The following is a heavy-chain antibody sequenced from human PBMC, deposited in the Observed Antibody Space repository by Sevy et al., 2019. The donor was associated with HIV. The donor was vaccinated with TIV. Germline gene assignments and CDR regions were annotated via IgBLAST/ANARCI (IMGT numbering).Heavy chain of an antibody. CDR3: EGSCSSTSCYTGFYYYYGMDV. Sequence: GGSLRLSCAASGFTFSSYAMSWVRQAPGKGLEWVSAISGSGGSTYYADSVKGRFTISRDNSQNTLYLKMNTLRAEDTAVYYGEGSCSSTSCYTGFYYYYGMDVWGQGTTVTVSS. V-gene: IGHV3-23*01. CDR2: ISGSGGST. J-gene: IGHJ6*02. CDR1: GFTFSSYA. D-gene: IGHD2-2*02.